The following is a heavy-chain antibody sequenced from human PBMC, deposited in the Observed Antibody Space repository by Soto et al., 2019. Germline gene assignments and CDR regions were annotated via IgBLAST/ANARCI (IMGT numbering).Heavy chain of an antibody. V-gene: IGHV4-59*11. CDR1: GGSIISHD. J-gene: IGHJ6*02. CDR3: ARSGYSYGYVDYYYGMDV. Sequence: SETLSLTCTVSGGSIISHDGSWIRQPPGKGLEWIGYIYYSGSTNYNPSLKSRVTISVDTSKNQFSLKLSSVTAADTAVYYCARSGYSYGYVDYYYGMDVWGQGTTVTVSS. D-gene: IGHD5-18*01. CDR2: IYYSGST.